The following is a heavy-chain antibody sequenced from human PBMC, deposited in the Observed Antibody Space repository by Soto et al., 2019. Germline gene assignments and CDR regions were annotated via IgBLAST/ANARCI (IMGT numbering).Heavy chain of an antibody. CDR1: GYTFTRYG. CDR2: ISAYNGNT. CDR3: AREGFCSGGSCALYSPDYCGMDV. V-gene: IGHV1-18*01. Sequence: QVQLVQSGAEVKKPGASVKVSCKASGYTFTRYGISWVRQAPGQGLEWMGWISAYNGNTKYAQNLKGRVTMTTGTSTTTADMARRSLTSDDTVVYYCAREGFCSGGSCALYSPDYCGMDVWGQGTPVTVSS. D-gene: IGHD2-15*01. J-gene: IGHJ6*02.